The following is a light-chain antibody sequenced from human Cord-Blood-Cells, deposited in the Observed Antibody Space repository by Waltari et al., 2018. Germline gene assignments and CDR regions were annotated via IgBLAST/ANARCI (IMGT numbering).Light chain of an antibody. V-gene: IGKV3-20*01. CDR2: GAS. CDR1: QSVSSSY. CDR3: QQYGSSIFT. Sequence: EIVFTHSPGTLSLSPGERATLSCRASQSVSSSYLAWYQQKPGQAPRLLIYGASSRATGIPDRFSGSGSGTDFTLTISRLEPEDFAVYYCQQYGSSIFTFGPGTKVDIK. J-gene: IGKJ3*01.